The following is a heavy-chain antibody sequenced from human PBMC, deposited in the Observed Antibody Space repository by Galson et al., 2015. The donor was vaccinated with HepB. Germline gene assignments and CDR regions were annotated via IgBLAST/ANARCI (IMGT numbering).Heavy chain of an antibody. V-gene: IGHV3-73*01. CDR3: TRGLQSLAGFDP. Sequence: SLRLSCAASGFTFSGSAMHWVRQASGKGLEWVGRIRSNANSYATAYAASVKGRFTISRDDSKNTAYLQMNSLKTEDTAVYYCTRGLQSLAGFDPWGQGTLVTVSS. J-gene: IGHJ5*02. D-gene: IGHD6-19*01. CDR1: GFTFSGSA. CDR2: IRSNANSYAT.